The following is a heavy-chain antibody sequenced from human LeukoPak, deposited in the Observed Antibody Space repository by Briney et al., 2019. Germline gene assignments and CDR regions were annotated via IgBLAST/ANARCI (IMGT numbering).Heavy chain of an antibody. CDR1: GGSFSGYY. Sequence: PSETLSLTCAVYGGSFSGYYWSWIRQPPGKGLEWIGSIYYSGSTYYNPSLKSRVTISVDTSKNQFSLKLSSVTAADTAVYYCARRVGLVPAAIGWFDPWGQGTLVTVSS. CDR2: IYYSGST. J-gene: IGHJ5*02. D-gene: IGHD2-2*01. CDR3: ARRVGLVPAAIGWFDP. V-gene: IGHV4-34*01.